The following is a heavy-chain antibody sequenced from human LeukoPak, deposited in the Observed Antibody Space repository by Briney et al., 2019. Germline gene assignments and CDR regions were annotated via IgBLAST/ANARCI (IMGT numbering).Heavy chain of an antibody. CDR2: IYYSGST. V-gene: IGHV4-39*07. Sequence: SETLSLTCTVSGGSISSSSYYWGWIRQPPGKGLEWIGSIYYSGSTYYNPSLKSRVTISVDTSKNQFSLKLSSVTAADTAVYYCARGENWFDPWGQGTLVTVSS. D-gene: IGHD1-26*01. CDR3: ARGENWFDP. CDR1: GGSISSSSYY. J-gene: IGHJ5*02.